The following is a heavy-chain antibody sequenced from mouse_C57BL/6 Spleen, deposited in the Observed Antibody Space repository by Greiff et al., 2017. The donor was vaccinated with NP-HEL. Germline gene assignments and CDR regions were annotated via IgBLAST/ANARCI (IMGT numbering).Heavy chain of an antibody. CDR2: IDPETGGT. D-gene: IGHD1-1*02. CDR1: GYTFTDYE. V-gene: IGHV1-15*01. CDR3: TRYLNPWSFAY. Sequence: QVQLQQSGAELVRPGASVTLSCKASGYTFTDYEMHWVKQTPVHGLEWIGAIDPETGGTAYNQKFKGKAILTADKSSSTAYMELRSLTSEDSAVYYCTRYLNPWSFAYWGQGTLVTVSA. J-gene: IGHJ3*01.